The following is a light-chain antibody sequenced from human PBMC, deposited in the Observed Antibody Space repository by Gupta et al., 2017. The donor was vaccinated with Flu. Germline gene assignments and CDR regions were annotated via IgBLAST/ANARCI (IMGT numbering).Light chain of an antibody. CDR3: QQYFNCLQT. J-gene: IGKJ1*01. CDR1: QSVSNN. V-gene: IGKV3-11*01. Sequence: IQLTQSPATLSLSTGESATLTCRASQSVSNNLAWYQQKPGQAPRLLIYDASNRATDIPARFSGSGSGTXFTLTIXSLQPEDFAVYYCQQYFNCLQTFGXGTKVEIK. CDR2: DAS.